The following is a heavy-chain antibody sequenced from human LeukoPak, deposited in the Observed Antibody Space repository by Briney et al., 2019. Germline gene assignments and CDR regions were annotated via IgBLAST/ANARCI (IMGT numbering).Heavy chain of an antibody. J-gene: IGHJ4*02. CDR2: ISWNSGSI. V-gene: IGHV3-9*01. Sequence: GGSLRLSCAASGFTFDDYAMHWVRQAPGKGLEWVSGISWNSGSIGYADSVKGRFTISRDNAKNSLYLQMNSLRAEDTALYYCEKDVGGGYYYDSSGYQDYWGQGTLVTVSS. CDR3: EKDVGGGYYYDSSGYQDY. CDR1: GFTFDDYA. D-gene: IGHD3-22*01.